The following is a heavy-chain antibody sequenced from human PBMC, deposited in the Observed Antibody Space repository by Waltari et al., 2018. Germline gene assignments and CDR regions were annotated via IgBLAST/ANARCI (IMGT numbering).Heavy chain of an antibody. CDR1: GFSLSTSGVS. V-gene: IGHV2-5*01. D-gene: IGHD2-2*01. CDR2: LYWNDDE. J-gene: IGHJ3*02. CDR3: ALLPPATDAFDI. Sequence: QITLKESGPTLVKPTQTLTLTCTFSGFSLSTSGVSVGWIRQPPGKALEWLALLYWNDDERYSPSLKSRLTITKDTSKKQVVLTMTNMDPVNTATYFCALLPPATDAFDIWGQGTMVTVSS.